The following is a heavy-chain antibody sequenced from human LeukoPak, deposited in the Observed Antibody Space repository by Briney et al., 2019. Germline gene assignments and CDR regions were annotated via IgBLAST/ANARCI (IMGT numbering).Heavy chain of an antibody. CDR3: TKDFHPPQNPTYSSLDY. CDR2: ISYDGSNK. J-gene: IGHJ4*02. CDR1: GFTFSSYG. Sequence: PGGSLRLSCAASGFTFSSYGMHWVRQAPGKGLEWVAVISYDGSNKYYADSVKGRFTISRDNSKNTLYLQMNSLRAEDTAVYYCTKDFHPPQNPTYSSLDYWGQGTLVTVSS. V-gene: IGHV3-30*18. D-gene: IGHD6-13*01.